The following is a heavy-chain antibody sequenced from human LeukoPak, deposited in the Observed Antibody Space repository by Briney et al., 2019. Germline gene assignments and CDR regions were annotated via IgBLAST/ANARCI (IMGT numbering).Heavy chain of an antibody. Sequence: PGGSLRFSCAASGFTFSSYGMHWVRQAPGKGLEWVAVISYDGSNKYYADSVKGRFTISRDSSKNTLYLQMNSLRAEDTAVYYCAKDGREWPRSLDYWGQGTLVTVSS. CDR3: AKDGREWPRSLDY. J-gene: IGHJ4*02. V-gene: IGHV3-30*18. D-gene: IGHD5-12*01. CDR2: ISYDGSNK. CDR1: GFTFSSYG.